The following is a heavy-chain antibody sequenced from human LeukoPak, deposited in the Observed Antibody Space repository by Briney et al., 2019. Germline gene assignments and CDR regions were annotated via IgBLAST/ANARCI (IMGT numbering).Heavy chain of an antibody. CDR1: GGSISSSSYY. CDR3: ARLSGSVTLDY. Sequence: SETLSLTCTVSGGSISSSSYYWGWIRQPPGKGLEWIGSIYYSGSTYYNPSLKSRVTISVDTSKNQFSLKLSSVTAADTAVYYCARLSGSVTLDYWGQGTLVTVSS. J-gene: IGHJ4*02. CDR2: IYYSGST. V-gene: IGHV4-39*01. D-gene: IGHD3-10*01.